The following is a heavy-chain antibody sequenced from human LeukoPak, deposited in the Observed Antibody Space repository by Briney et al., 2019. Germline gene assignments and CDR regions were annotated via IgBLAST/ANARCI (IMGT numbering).Heavy chain of an antibody. CDR2: ISAYNGNT. CDR3: ATAYNYGRDAFDI. V-gene: IGHV1-18*01. J-gene: IGHJ3*02. Sequence: ASVKVSCKASGYTFTSYGISWVRQAPGQGLEWMGWISAYNGNTNYAQKLQGRVTMTTDTSTSTAYMELRSLRSEDTAVYYCATAYNYGRDAFDIWGQGTMVTVSS. D-gene: IGHD5-18*01. CDR1: GYTFTSYG.